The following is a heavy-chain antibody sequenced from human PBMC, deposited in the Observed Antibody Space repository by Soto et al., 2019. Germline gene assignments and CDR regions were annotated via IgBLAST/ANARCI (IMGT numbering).Heavy chain of an antibody. CDR2: INHRGST. D-gene: IGHD3-10*01. V-gene: IGHV4-34*01. CDR3: ATQHKLLWFGELSRYGMDV. J-gene: IGHJ6*02. CDR1: GGSFSGYY. Sequence: SETLSLTCAVYGGSFSGYYWSWIRQPPGKGLEWIGEINHRGSTNYNPSLKSRVTISVDTSKNQFSLKLSSVTAADTAVYYCATQHKLLWFGELSRYGMDVWGQGTTVTVSS.